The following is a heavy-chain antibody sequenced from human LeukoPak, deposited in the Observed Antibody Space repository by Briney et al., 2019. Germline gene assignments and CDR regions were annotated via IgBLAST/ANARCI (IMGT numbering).Heavy chain of an antibody. CDR2: INPKSGGT. V-gene: IGHV1-2*02. J-gene: IGHJ5*02. CDR1: GYTFTGYY. CDR3: AYSGSYMGWFDP. D-gene: IGHD1-26*01. Sequence: ASVKVSCKASGYTFTGYYIHWVRQAPGQGLEWMGWINPKSGGTNYAQKFQDRVTMARGTAISTAYMDLSRLRSDDTAVYYCAYSGSYMGWFDPWGQGTLVTVSS.